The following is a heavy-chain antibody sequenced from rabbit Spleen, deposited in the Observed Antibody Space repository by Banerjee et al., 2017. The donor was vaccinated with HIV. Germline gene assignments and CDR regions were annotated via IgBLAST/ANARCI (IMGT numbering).Heavy chain of an antibody. CDR2: IDTGSSGFT. V-gene: IGHV1S40*01. Sequence: QSLEESGGGLVQPEGSLTLTCKASGFSFSSSDYICWVRQAPGKGLEWIACIDTGSSGFTYFASWAKGRFTISKTSSTTVTLQMTSLTVADTATYFCARDTGSSFSSYGMDLWGPGTLVTVS. CDR1: GFSFSSSDY. J-gene: IGHJ6*01. D-gene: IGHD8-1*01. CDR3: ARDTGSSFSSYGMDL.